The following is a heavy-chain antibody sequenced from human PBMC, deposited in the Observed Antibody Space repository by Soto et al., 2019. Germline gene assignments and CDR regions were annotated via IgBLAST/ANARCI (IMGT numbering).Heavy chain of an antibody. CDR3: ARGRYGDY. J-gene: IGHJ4*02. CDR1: GYGFTTYG. V-gene: IGHV1-18*01. Sequence: QVHLVQSGAEVKKPGASVKVSCKGSGYGFTTYGITWVRQAPGQGLEWMAWISAHNGNTNYAQKLQGRVTVTRDTSTSTAYMELRSLRSDDTAVYYCARGRYGDYWGQGALLTVPS. D-gene: IGHD1-1*01. CDR2: ISAHNGNT.